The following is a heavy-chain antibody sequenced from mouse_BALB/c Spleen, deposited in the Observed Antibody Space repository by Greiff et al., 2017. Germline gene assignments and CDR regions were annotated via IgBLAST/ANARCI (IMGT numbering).Heavy chain of an antibody. CDR3: ARLKSYRYDDYAMDY. J-gene: IGHJ4*01. V-gene: IGHV3-2*02. CDR1: GYSITSDYA. D-gene: IGHD2-14*01. Sequence: EVKLMESGPGLVKPSQSLSLTCTVTGYSITSDYAWNWIRQFPGNKLEWMGYISYSGSTSYNPSLKSRISITRDTSKNQFFLQLNSVTTEDTATYYCARLKSYRYDDYAMDYWGQGTSVTVSS. CDR2: ISYSGST.